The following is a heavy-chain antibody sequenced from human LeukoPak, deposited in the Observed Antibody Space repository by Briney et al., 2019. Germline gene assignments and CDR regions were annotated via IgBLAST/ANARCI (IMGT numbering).Heavy chain of an antibody. CDR3: AREIFNAFDI. CDR1: GFTFTTYD. CDR2: ISGSGRTT. J-gene: IGHJ3*02. Sequence: GGSLRLSCAASGFTFTTYDMTWVRQAPGKGLEWVSGISGSGRTTNYADSVKGRFTISRDNSKNTLYLQMNSLRIEDTAVYYCAREIFNAFDIWGQGTMVTVSS. V-gene: IGHV3-23*01.